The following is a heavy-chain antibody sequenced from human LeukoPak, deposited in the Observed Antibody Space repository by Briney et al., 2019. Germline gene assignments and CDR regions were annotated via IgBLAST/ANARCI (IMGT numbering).Heavy chain of an antibody. CDR2: IYTDGTT. V-gene: IGHV3-66*01. CDR1: GFTFDDYA. J-gene: IGHJ6*03. D-gene: IGHD1-26*01. Sequence: GRSLRLSCAASGFTFDDYAMHWVRQAPGKGLEWVSVIYTDGTTYYADSVKGRFTISRDNSKNTLYLQMNSLRGEDTAAYYCAGYGGSYPYYMDVWGKGTTVTMSS. CDR3: AGYGGSYPYYMDV.